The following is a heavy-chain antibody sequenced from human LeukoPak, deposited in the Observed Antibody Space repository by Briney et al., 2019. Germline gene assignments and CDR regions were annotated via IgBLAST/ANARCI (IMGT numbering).Heavy chain of an antibody. V-gene: IGHV1-46*01. J-gene: IGHJ4*02. CDR1: GYTFTSYY. CDR3: ARVGGIFYDSSGPFDY. D-gene: IGHD3-22*01. Sequence: ASVKVSCKASGYTFTSYYMHWVRQAPGQGLEWMGITNPSGGSTSYAQKFQGRVTMTRDTSTSTVYMELSSLRSEDTAVYYCARVGGIFYDSSGPFDYWGQGTLVTVSS. CDR2: TNPSGGST.